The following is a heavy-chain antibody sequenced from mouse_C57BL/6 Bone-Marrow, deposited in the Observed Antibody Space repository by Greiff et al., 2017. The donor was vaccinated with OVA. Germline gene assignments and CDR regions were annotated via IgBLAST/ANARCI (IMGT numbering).Heavy chain of an antibody. V-gene: IGHV3-6*01. D-gene: IGHD5-5*01. CDR3: ARELPY. CDR2: ISYDGSN. J-gene: IGHJ3*01. CDR1: GYSITSGYY. Sequence: EVQRVESGPGLVKPSQSLSLTCSVTGYSITSGYYWNWIRQFPGNKLEWMGYISYDGSNNYNPSLKNRISITRDTSKNQFFLKLNSVTTEDTATYYCARELPYWGQGTLVTVSA.